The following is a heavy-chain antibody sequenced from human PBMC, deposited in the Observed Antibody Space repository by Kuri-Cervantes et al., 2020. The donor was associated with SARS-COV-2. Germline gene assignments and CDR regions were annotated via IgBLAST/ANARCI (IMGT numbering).Heavy chain of an antibody. V-gene: IGHV3-30*18. CDR3: AKGGSWDYSNYEIYYYGMDV. D-gene: IGHD4-11*01. Sequence: LSLTCAASGFIFSTSGMHWVRQAPGKGLEWVALISYDGGNTYYADSAQGRFTISRDNSKNTLYLQMNSLRAEDTAVYYCAKGGSWDYSNYEIYYYGMDVWGQGTTVTVSS. CDR2: ISYDGGNT. J-gene: IGHJ6*02. CDR1: GFIFSTSG.